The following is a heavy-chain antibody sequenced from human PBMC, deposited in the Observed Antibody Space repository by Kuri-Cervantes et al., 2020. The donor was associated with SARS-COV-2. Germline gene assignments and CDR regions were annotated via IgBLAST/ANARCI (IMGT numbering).Heavy chain of an antibody. D-gene: IGHD2-2*01. CDR3: ALGYCSSTSCRPFDY. CDR1: GGSISSSSYY. Sequence: GSLRLSCTVSGGSISSSSYYWGWIRQPPGKGLEWIGSIYYSGSTYYNPSLKSRVTISVDTSKNQFSLKLSSVTAADTAVYYCALGYCSSTSCRPFDYWGQGTLVTVSS. J-gene: IGHJ4*02. V-gene: IGHV4-39*07. CDR2: IYYSGST.